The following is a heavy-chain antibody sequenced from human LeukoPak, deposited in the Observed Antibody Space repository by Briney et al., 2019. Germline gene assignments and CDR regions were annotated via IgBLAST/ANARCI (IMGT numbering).Heavy chain of an antibody. V-gene: IGHV1-69*13. CDR2: IIPIFGTA. D-gene: IGHD3-22*01. Sequence: SVKVSCKASGGTFSSYAISWVRQAPGQGLEWMGGIIPIFGTANYAQKFQGRVTITADESTSTAYMELSSRRSEDTAVYYCAVGYYDSSGSGDYWGQGTLVTVSS. CDR1: GGTFSSYA. J-gene: IGHJ4*02. CDR3: AVGYYDSSGSGDY.